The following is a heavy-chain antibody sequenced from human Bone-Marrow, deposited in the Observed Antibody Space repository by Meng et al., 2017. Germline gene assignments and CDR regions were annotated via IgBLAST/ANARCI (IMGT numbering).Heavy chain of an antibody. Sequence: GGSLRLSCAASGFTFSSYAMHWVRQAPGKGLEWVAVISYDGSNKYYADSVKGRFTISRDNSKNTLYLQMNSLRAEDTAVYYCARDISNYSHYDCSGYWGAFDIWGQGTMVTVSS. V-gene: IGHV3-30*04. CDR2: ISYDGSNK. CDR3: ARDISNYSHYDCSGYWGAFDI. J-gene: IGHJ3*02. D-gene: IGHD3-22*01. CDR1: GFTFSSYA.